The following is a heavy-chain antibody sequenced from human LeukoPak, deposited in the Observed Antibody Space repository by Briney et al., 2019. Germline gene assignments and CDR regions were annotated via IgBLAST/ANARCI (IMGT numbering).Heavy chain of an antibody. V-gene: IGHV1-8*01. J-gene: IGHJ4*02. Sequence: ASVKVSCKASGYTFTTYDINWVRQATGQGLEWMGWMNPNSGNTGYAQKLQGRVTMTTDTSTTTAYMELRSLRSDDTAVYYCARVLGFRPDTLKGSDYWGQGTLVTVSS. CDR3: ARVLGFRPDTLKGSDY. CDR1: GYTFTTYD. CDR2: MNPNSGNT.